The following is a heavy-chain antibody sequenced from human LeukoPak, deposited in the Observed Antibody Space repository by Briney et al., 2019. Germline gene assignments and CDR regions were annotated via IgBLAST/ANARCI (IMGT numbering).Heavy chain of an antibody. CDR2: MNPNSGNT. J-gene: IGHJ3*01. D-gene: IGHD6-13*01. Sequence: ASVKVSCKASGYTFSSHDINWVRQATGQGLEWMGGMNPNSGNTGYAQTFQGRVTITRNTSISTAYMELSSLRYEDTAVYYCARWSSSWSRAFDVWGQGTMVTVSS. CDR1: GYTFSSHD. CDR3: ARWSSSWSRAFDV. V-gene: IGHV1-8*03.